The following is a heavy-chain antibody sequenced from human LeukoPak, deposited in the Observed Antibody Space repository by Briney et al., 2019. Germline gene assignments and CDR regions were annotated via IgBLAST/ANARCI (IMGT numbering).Heavy chain of an antibody. V-gene: IGHV3-21*03. CDR3: TTRAVAGTEYDY. CDR1: GFTFSSYS. D-gene: IGHD6-19*01. J-gene: IGHJ4*02. Sequence: PGGSLRLSCAASGFTFSSYSMNWVRQAPGKGLEWVSSISSSSSYIYYADSVKGRFTISRDNSKNTLYLQMNSLKTEDTAVYYCTTRAVAGTEYDYWGQGTLVTVSS. CDR2: ISSSSSYI.